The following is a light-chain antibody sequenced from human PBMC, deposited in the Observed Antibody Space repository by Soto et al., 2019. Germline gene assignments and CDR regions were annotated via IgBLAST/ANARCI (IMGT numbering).Light chain of an antibody. CDR3: SSYRSSDTVV. V-gene: IGLV2-14*03. Sequence: QSVLTQPASVSGSPGQSITISCTGTSSDVGGYNSVSWYQHHPGKAPKLMIYDVSYRPSGVSSRFSGSKSGDTASLTISGLQAEDEADYYCSSYRSSDTVVFGGGTKLTVL. CDR2: DVS. CDR1: SSDVGGYNS. J-gene: IGLJ2*01.